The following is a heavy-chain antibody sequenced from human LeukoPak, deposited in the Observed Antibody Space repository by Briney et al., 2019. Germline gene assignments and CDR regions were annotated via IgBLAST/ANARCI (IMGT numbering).Heavy chain of an antibody. V-gene: IGHV5-51*07. CDR2: IYPGDSDT. CDR3: ASDMGIIAATGTGGFDAFDI. D-gene: IGHD6-13*01. J-gene: IGHJ3*02. Sequence: GEALETSRKGSRYSLTNYWIGWVYQMPGKGLGWVGIIYPGDSDTRYSPSFQGQVTISADKSISTAYLQWSSLKASDTAMYYCASDMGIIAATGTGGFDAFDIWGQGTMVTVSS. CDR1: RYSLTNYW.